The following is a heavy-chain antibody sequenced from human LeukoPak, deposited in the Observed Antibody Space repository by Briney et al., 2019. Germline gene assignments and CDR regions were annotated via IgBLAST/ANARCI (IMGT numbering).Heavy chain of an antibody. D-gene: IGHD2-15*01. Sequence: SETLSLTCTVSGASINSHYWSWIRQPAGKGLEWIGRIYISGSTNYSSSLQSRVTMSVDTSKNQFSLKLTSVTAADTAVYYCARALNPLPGTYYFDYWGQGTLVTVSS. CDR3: ARALNPLPGTYYFDY. CDR2: IYISGST. V-gene: IGHV4-4*07. CDR1: GASINSHY. J-gene: IGHJ4*02.